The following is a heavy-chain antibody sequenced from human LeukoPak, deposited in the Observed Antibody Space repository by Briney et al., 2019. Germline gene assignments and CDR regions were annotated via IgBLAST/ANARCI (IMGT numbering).Heavy chain of an antibody. CDR1: GFTFSRYA. Sequence: GGSLRLSCAASGFTFSRYAMGWVRQAPGKGLECVSAISDNSGKLCYVDSVRGRFTISRDNSKSTLYLQMNSLGAEDTALYYCAKESDSSWQNWGQGTLVTVSS. D-gene: IGHD6-13*01. J-gene: IGHJ4*02. CDR3: AKESDSSWQN. V-gene: IGHV3-23*01. CDR2: ISDNSGKL.